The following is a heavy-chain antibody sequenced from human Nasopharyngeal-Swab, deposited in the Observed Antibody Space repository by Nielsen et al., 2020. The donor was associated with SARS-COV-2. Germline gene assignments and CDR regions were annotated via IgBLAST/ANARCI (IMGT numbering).Heavy chain of an antibody. V-gene: IGHV3-43*02. J-gene: IGHJ6*02. Sequence: GGSLRLSCAASGFTFDDYAMHWVRQAPGKGLEWVSRISWNSGTIDYADSVKGRFTISRDNSKNSLYLQMNSLRTEDTALYYCAKGLGYCSSTSCYAGNENYGMDVWGQGTTVTVSS. CDR2: ISWNSGTI. D-gene: IGHD2-2*01. CDR3: AKGLGYCSSTSCYAGNENYGMDV. CDR1: GFTFDDYA.